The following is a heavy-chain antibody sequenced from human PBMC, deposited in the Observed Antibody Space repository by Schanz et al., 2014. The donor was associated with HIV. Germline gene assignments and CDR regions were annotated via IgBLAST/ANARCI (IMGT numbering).Heavy chain of an antibody. CDR1: GFTFSSYG. CDR2: ISYDGSNK. J-gene: IGHJ4*02. CDR3: ATDFSSSWCFDN. V-gene: IGHV3-30*03. D-gene: IGHD6-13*01. Sequence: VQLVESGGGVVQPGRSLRLSCAASGFTFSSYGMHWVRQAPGKGLEWVAVISYDGSNKYYADSVKGRFTISRDNSKNTLYLQMNSLRAEDTAVFYCATDFSSSWCFDNWGQGTLVTVSS.